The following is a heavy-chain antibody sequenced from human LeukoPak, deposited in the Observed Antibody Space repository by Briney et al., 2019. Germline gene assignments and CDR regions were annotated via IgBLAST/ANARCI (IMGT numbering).Heavy chain of an antibody. D-gene: IGHD4-17*01. J-gene: IGHJ4*02. CDR1: GFIFSSYS. CDR2: ISSGSGTT. CDR3: AKDRGNDYGVFDY. Sequence: PGGSLRLSCAASGFIFSSYSMNWVRQTPGKGLEWISYISSGSGTTYYGDSVQGRFITSRDNAENSLHLQMSSLRAEDTGVYYCAKDRGNDYGVFDYWGQGILVTVSS. V-gene: IGHV3-48*01.